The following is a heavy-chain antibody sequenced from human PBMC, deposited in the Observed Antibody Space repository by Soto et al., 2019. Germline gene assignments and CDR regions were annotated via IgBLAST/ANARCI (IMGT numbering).Heavy chain of an antibody. CDR3: ARRAGTYYDFWSGLYYFDY. CDR1: RFTFSSYW. CDR2: IKQDGSEK. V-gene: IGHV3-7*01. J-gene: IGHJ4*02. D-gene: IGHD3-3*01. Sequence: GGSLRLSCAAARFTFSSYWMSWVRRAPGKGLEWVANIKQDGSEKYYVDSVKGRFTISRDNAKNSLYLQMNSLRAEDTAVYYCARRAGTYYDFWSGLYYFDYWGQGTLVTVSS.